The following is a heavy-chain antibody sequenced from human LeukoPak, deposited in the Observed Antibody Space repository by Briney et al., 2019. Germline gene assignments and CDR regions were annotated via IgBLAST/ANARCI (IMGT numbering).Heavy chain of an antibody. CDR2: ISSSSTI. Sequence: SGGSLRLSCAGSGFTFSSYSMNWVRQAPGKGLEWVSYISSSSTIYYADSVKGRFTISRDNAKNSLYLQMNSLRAEDTAVYYCASLGGWSSFDYWGQGTLVTVSS. CDR3: ASLGGWSSFDY. CDR1: GFTFSSYS. D-gene: IGHD6-19*01. J-gene: IGHJ4*02. V-gene: IGHV3-48*01.